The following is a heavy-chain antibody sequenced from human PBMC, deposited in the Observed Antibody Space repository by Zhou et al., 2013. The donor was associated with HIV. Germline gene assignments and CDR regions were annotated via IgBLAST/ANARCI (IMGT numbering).Heavy chain of an antibody. V-gene: IGHV1-69*05. CDR1: GGTFSSYV. Sequence: QVQLVQSGAEVKKPGSSVKVSCKASGGTFSSYVISWVRQAPGQGLEWMGGIIPIFGTAKYAQKFQGRVTITTDESTSTAYMELGSLRSEDTAVYYCARMMVARIQHAFDIWGQGTMVTVSS. J-gene: IGHJ3*02. CDR3: ARMMVARIQHAFDI. CDR2: IIPIFGTA. D-gene: IGHD5-18*01.